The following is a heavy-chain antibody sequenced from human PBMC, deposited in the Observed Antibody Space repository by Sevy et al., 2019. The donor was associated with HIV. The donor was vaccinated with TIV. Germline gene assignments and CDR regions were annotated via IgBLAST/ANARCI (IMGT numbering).Heavy chain of an antibody. Sequence: GGSLKLSCAASGFSFSDYYMTWIRQAPGKGLEWVSYISGSTNAILYADSVKGRFIISRDNTKKSLYLRMNTLRAEDTAVYYCARVGLAASGGGFGAFDMWGQGTMVTVS. J-gene: IGHJ3*02. CDR3: ARVGLAASGGGFGAFDM. D-gene: IGHD6-13*01. CDR2: ISGSTNAI. CDR1: GFSFSDYY. V-gene: IGHV3-11*01.